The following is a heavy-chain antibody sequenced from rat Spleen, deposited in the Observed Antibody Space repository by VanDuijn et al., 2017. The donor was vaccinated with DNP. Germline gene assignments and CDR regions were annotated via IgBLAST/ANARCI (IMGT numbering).Heavy chain of an antibody. CDR2: ITRNSGAT. CDR3: TRGVYYGSSWAFDY. D-gene: IGHD1-6*01. Sequence: EVQLTESGGDLVQPGGSLTLSCVASGFTFNYYWMTWVRQVPGKGLEWLASITRNSGATYYLDSVKGRFTISRDDAKDTLYLQMNSLKSEDTATYYCTRGVYYGSSWAFDYWGHGVMVTVSS. CDR1: GFTFNYYW. J-gene: IGHJ2*01. V-gene: IGHV5-31*01.